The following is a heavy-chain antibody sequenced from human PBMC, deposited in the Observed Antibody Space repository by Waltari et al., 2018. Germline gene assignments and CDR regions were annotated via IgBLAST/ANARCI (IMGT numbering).Heavy chain of an antibody. Sequence: EVQLLESGGGLVQPGGSLRLCCAASGFTFSSYAMSWVRQAPGKGLVWVSAISGSGCSTYYAETVKGRFTIDRDKTKNTLYLKRNSLRDEDTAVYYCAKNGSMDSRREDAFDIWGQGTMVTVSS. J-gene: IGHJ3*02. V-gene: IGHV3-23*01. CDR1: GFTFSSYA. D-gene: IGHD3-22*01. CDR3: AKNGSMDSRREDAFDI. CDR2: ISGSGCST.